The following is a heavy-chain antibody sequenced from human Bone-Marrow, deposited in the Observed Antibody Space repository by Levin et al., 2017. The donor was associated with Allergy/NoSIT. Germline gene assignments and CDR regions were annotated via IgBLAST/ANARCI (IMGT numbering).Heavy chain of an antibody. V-gene: IGHV3-21*01. J-gene: IGHJ6*02. CDR2: ISAGGNYI. CDR3: ASWAMYHYDRSAFDYFYYAMDV. CDR1: GILFSSYD. Sequence: PGGSLRLSCAASGILFSSYDMNWVRQAPGKGLERVSSISAGGNYIYYADSVKGRFTISRDNAKNSLFLQMNSLRAEDTAVYYCASWAMYHYDRSAFDYFYYAMDVWGQGTTVTVSS. D-gene: IGHD3-22*01.